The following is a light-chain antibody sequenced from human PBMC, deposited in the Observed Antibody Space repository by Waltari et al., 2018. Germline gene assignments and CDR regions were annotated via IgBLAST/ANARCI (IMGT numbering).Light chain of an antibody. CDR1: QSVLSSSNNKNY. CDR2: WAS. Sequence: DIVMTQSPDSLAVSLGERDTINCKSSQSVLSSSNNKNYLVWYQQKPGQPPKLLISWASTRESGVPDRFSGSGSGTDFTLTISSLQAEDVAVYYCQQCYTFPYTFGQGTKLEIK. J-gene: IGKJ2*01. CDR3: QQCYTFPYT. V-gene: IGKV4-1*01.